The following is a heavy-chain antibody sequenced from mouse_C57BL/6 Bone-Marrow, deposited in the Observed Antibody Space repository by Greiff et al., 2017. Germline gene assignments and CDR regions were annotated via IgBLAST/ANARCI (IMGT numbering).Heavy chain of an antibody. Sequence: EVMLVESGGGLVQPGGSLKLSCAASGFTFSDYYMYWVRQTPEKRLEWVAYISNGGGSTYYPDTVKGRFTISRDNAKNTLYLQMSRLKSEDTAMYYCARQGNWAWFAYWVQGTLVTVSA. CDR2: ISNGGGST. CDR3: ARQGNWAWFAY. V-gene: IGHV5-12*01. J-gene: IGHJ3*01. D-gene: IGHD4-1*01. CDR1: GFTFSDYY.